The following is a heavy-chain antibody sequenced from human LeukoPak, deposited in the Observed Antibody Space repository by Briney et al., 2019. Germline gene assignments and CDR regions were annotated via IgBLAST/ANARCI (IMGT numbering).Heavy chain of an antibody. CDR2: IYTSGST. Sequence: PSETLSLTCTVSGGSISSGGYYWSWIRQPAGKGLEWIGRIYTSGSTNYNPSLKSRVTISVDTSKNQFSLKLSSVTAADTAVYYCARVSSLRAFDIWGQGTMVTVSS. CDR3: ARVSSLRAFDI. D-gene: IGHD3-10*01. CDR1: GGSISSGGYY. V-gene: IGHV4-61*02. J-gene: IGHJ3*02.